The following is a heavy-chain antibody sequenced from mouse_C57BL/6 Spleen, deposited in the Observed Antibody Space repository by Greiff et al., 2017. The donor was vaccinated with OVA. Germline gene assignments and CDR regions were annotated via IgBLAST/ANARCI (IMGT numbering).Heavy chain of an antibody. V-gene: IGHV2-2*01. D-gene: IGHD1-1*01. CDR1: GFSLTSYG. CDR3: ASELNYAMDY. CDR2: IWSGGST. J-gene: IGHJ4*01. Sequence: VQLQQSGPGLVQPSQSLSITCTVSGFSLTSYGVHWVRQSPGKGLEWLGVIWSGGSTDYNAAFISRLSISKDNSKSQVFFKMNSLQADDTAIYYCASELNYAMDYWGQGTSVTVSS.